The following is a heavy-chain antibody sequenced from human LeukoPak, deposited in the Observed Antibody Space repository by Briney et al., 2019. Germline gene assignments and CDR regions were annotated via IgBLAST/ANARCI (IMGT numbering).Heavy chain of an antibody. V-gene: IGHV1-2*02. CDR1: GYTFTGYY. CDR3: ASPIVVVPAAMYTYGQGSFDY. Sequence: GASVKVSCKASGYTFTGYYMHWVRQAPGQGLEWMGWINPNSGGTNYAQKFQGRVTMTRDTSISTAYMELSRLRSDDTAVYYCASPIVVVPAAMYTYGQGSFDYWGQGTLVTVSS. J-gene: IGHJ4*02. D-gene: IGHD2-2*01. CDR2: INPNSGGT.